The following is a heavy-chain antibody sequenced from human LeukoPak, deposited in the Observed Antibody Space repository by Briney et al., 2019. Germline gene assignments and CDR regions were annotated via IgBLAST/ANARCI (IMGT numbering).Heavy chain of an antibody. J-gene: IGHJ4*02. V-gene: IGHV3-7*01. CDR3: ARVVGTAIDY. CDR1: GFTFSGHW. D-gene: IGHD1-1*01. Sequence: GGSLRLSCAASGFTFSGHWMSWVRQAPGKGLEWVANIKQDGSEKYYVDSVKGRFTISRDNGKNSLDLQMNSLRAEDTAVFYCARVVGTAIDYWGQGTLVTVSS. CDR2: IKQDGSEK.